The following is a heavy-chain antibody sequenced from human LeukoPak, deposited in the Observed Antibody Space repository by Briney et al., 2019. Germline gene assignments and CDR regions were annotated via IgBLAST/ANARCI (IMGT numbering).Heavy chain of an antibody. Sequence: GGSLRLSCAASGFTFSSYEMNWVRQAPGKGLEWVSGINWNGGSTGYADSVKGRFTISRDNAKNSLYLQMNSLRAEDTALYYCARGRIVGATGYMDVWGKGTTVTVSS. D-gene: IGHD1-26*01. J-gene: IGHJ6*03. CDR3: ARGRIVGATGYMDV. V-gene: IGHV3-20*04. CDR1: GFTFSSYE. CDR2: INWNGGST.